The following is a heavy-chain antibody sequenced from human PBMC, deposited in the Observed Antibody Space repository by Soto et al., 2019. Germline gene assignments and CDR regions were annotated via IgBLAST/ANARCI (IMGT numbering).Heavy chain of an antibody. CDR2: ISYDGSKK. Sequence: QVQLVESGGGVVQPGRSLRLSCAASGFTFSSYAMHWVRQAPGKGLEWVAVISYDGSKKYYADSVKGRFTISRDNSKNALYLQMNSLRAEDTAVYYCARAPNSIAAYWYFDLWGRGTLVTVSS. CDR3: ARAPNSIAAYWYFDL. D-gene: IGHD6-6*01. CDR1: GFTFSSYA. V-gene: IGHV3-30-3*01. J-gene: IGHJ2*01.